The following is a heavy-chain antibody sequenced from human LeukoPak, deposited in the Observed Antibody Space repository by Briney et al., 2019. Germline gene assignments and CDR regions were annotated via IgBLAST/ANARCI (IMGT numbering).Heavy chain of an antibody. D-gene: IGHD6-19*01. Sequence: SETLSLTCAVYGGSSSGYYWSWIRQPPGKGLEWIGEINHSGSTNYNPSLKSRVTISVDTSKNQFSLKLSSVTAADTAVYYCTRETGYSSGRKRRPHMDAWGKGTTVTVSS. CDR1: GGSSSGYY. J-gene: IGHJ6*04. CDR3: TRETGYSSGRKRRPHMDA. V-gene: IGHV4-34*01. CDR2: INHSGST.